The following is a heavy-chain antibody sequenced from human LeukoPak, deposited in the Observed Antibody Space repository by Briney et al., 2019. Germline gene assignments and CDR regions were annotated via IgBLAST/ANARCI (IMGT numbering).Heavy chain of an antibody. CDR1: GFTFSNYG. CDR3: ARDDGDVYNNGFDY. V-gene: IGHV3-33*05. Sequence: GGSPRLSCAASGFTFSNYGMHWVRQAPGKGLEWVAVILNDGSKEYYADSVKGRFTISRDNSKNTLYLQMDSLRVEDTAVYSCARDDGDVYNNGFDYWGQGTLVTVSS. D-gene: IGHD5-24*01. CDR2: ILNDGSKE. J-gene: IGHJ4*02.